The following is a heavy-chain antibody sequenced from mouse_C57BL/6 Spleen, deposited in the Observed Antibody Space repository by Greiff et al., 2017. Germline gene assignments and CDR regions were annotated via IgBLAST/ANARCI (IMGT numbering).Heavy chain of an antibody. Sequence: EVQGVESGPGLAKPSQTLSLTCSVTGYSITSDYWNWIRQFPGNKLEYMGYISYSGSTYYNPSLKSRISITRDTSKNQYYLQLTSVTTEDTATYYSARSMVYYAMDYWGQGTSVTVSS. V-gene: IGHV3-8*01. CDR1: GYSITSDY. J-gene: IGHJ4*01. CDR2: ISYSGST. D-gene: IGHD1-1*02. CDR3: ARSMVYYAMDY.